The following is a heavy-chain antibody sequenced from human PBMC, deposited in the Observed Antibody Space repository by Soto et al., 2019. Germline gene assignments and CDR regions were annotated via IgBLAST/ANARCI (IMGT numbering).Heavy chain of an antibody. CDR2: TRNKANSYTT. V-gene: IGHV3-72*01. CDR1: GFTFSDHY. D-gene: IGHD2-21*02. CDR3: ASCGGDCYYDAFDI. Sequence: GGSLRLSCAASGFTFSDHYMDWVRQAPGKGLEWVGRTRNKANSYTTEYAASVKGRFTISRDDSKNSLYLQMNSLKTEDTAVYYCASCGGDCYYDAFDIWGQGXMVTVSS. J-gene: IGHJ3*02.